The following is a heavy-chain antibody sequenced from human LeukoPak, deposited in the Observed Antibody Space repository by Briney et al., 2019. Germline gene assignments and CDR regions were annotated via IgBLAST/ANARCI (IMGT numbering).Heavy chain of an antibody. CDR2: INHSGST. J-gene: IGHJ4*02. CDR3: ARGAERRDSSFDY. CDR1: GGSFSGYY. V-gene: IGHV4-34*01. Sequence: SSETLSLTCAVYGGSFSGYYWSWIRQPPGKGLEWIGEINHSGSTNYNPSLKSRVTISVDTSKNQFSLKLSSVTAADTAVYNCARGAERRDSSFDYWGQGTLVTVSS. D-gene: IGHD2-21*01.